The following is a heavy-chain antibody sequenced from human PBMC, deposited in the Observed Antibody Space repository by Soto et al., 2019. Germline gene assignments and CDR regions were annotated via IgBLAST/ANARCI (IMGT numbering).Heavy chain of an antibody. J-gene: IGHJ4*02. CDR1: GYSFTSYW. CDR3: ASLDSSGYQYYFDY. V-gene: IGHV5-51*01. D-gene: IGHD3-22*01. Sequence: GESLKISCQVSGYSFTSYWICGVRQMPGKGLEWMGIIYPGDSDTRYSPSFQGQVTISADKSISTAYLQWSSLKASDTAMYYCASLDSSGYQYYFDYWGQGTLVTVFS. CDR2: IYPGDSDT.